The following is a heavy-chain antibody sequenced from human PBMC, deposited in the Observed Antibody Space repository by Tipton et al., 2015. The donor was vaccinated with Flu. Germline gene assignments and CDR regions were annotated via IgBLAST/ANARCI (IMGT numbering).Heavy chain of an antibody. V-gene: IGHV4-61*10. CDR3: ARLPLALSYFDY. CDR1: GGSISRGSYY. CDR2: ISYSGST. J-gene: IGHJ4*02. Sequence: TLSLTCTVSGGSISRGSYYYNWIRQPAGKGLEWIGYISYSGSTIYNPSLKSRVTISIDTSKNQLSVKLSSVTPADTAVYYCARLPLALSYFDYWGQGTLVTVSS.